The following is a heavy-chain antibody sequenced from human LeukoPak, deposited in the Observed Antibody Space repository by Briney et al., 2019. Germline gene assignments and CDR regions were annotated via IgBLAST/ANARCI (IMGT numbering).Heavy chain of an antibody. CDR1: GFTFSRYS. CDR3: ARDIIRSSSWYTYYFDY. Sequence: GGSLRLSCAASGFTFSRYSMNWVRQAPGKGLEWVSSISSSSSYIYYADSVKGRFTISRDNAKNSLYLQMNSLRAEDTAVYYCARDIIRSSSWYTYYFDYWGQGTLVTVSS. V-gene: IGHV3-21*01. CDR2: ISSSSSYI. D-gene: IGHD6-13*01. J-gene: IGHJ4*02.